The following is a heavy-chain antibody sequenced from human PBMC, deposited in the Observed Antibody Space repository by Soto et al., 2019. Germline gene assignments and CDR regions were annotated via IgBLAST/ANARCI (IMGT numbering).Heavy chain of an antibody. CDR1: GFTFSSYA. CDR2: ISGSGGST. J-gene: IGHJ6*02. CDR3: AANRGYNYYYGMDV. V-gene: IGHV3-23*01. Sequence: GGSLRLSCAASGFTFSSYAMSWVRQAPGKGLEWVSAISGSGGSTYYAASVKGRFTISRDNSKNTLYLQMNSLRAEDTAVYYCAANRGYNYYYGMDVWGQGTTVTVSS. D-gene: IGHD3-22*01.